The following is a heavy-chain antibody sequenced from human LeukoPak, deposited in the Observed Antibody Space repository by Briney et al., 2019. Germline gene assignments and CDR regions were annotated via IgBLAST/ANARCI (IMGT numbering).Heavy chain of an antibody. CDR1: GLTFSSRW. D-gene: IGHD1-20*01. CDR3: LRDLNWSLDQ. CDR2: ITNDGSST. Sequence: GGSLRLSCTASGLTFSSRWMHWVRQAPGKGLVWVSRITNDGSSTTYADSVKGRFTISRDNAKNTLYLQMNSLRAEDTAVYYCLRDLNWSLDQWGQGTLVTVSS. J-gene: IGHJ4*02. V-gene: IGHV3-74*01.